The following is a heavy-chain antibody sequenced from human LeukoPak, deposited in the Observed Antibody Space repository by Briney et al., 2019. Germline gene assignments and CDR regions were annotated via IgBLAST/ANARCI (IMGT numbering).Heavy chain of an antibody. CDR2: IYYSGST. CDR3: ARHTLLNWNDGLDY. CDR1: GGSISSSSYY. V-gene: IGHV4-39*01. D-gene: IGHD1-20*01. J-gene: IGHJ4*02. Sequence: PSETLSLTCTVSGGSISSSSYYWGWIRQPPGKGLEWIGSIYYSGSTYYNPSLKSRVTISVDTSKNQFSLKLSSVTAADTAVYYCARHTLLNWNDGLDYWGQGTLVTVSS.